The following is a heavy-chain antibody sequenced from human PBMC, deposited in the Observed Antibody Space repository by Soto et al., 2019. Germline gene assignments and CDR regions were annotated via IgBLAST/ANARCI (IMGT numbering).Heavy chain of an antibody. CDR3: ARDHYYYDSSGQRFDP. V-gene: IGHV1-18*01. Sequence: ASVKVSCKASGYTFTSYGISWVRQAPGQGLEWMGWISAYNGNTNYAQKLQGRVTMTTDTSTSTAYMELRSLRSDDTAVYYCARDHYYYDSSGQRFDPWGQGTLVTVSS. CDR1: GYTFTSYG. J-gene: IGHJ5*02. D-gene: IGHD3-22*01. CDR2: ISAYNGNT.